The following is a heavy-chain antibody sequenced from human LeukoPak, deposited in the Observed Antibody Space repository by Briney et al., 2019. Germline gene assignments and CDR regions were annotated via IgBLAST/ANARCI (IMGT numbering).Heavy chain of an antibody. D-gene: IGHD2-2*01. CDR3: AKDWSDIVVVPAATYFDY. CDR1: GFTFSSYA. V-gene: IGHV3-23*01. Sequence: SGGSLRLSCAASGFTFSSYAMSWVRQAPGKGLEWVSAISGSGGSTYYADSVKGRFTISRDNSKNTLYLQMNSLRAEDTAVYYCAKDWSDIVVVPAATYFDYWGQGTLVTVSS. J-gene: IGHJ4*02. CDR2: ISGSGGST.